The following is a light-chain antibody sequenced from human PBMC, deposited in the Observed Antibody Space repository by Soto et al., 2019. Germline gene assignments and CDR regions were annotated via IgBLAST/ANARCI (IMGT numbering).Light chain of an antibody. CDR1: QSISGTY. CDR3: QQYVSSPQT. J-gene: IGKJ1*01. CDR2: GVS. V-gene: IGKV3-20*01. Sequence: EIVLTQSPGTLSLSPGERATLSCRASQSISGTYLAWYQQQPGQAPRLLIYGVSSRATGIPDRFSGSGSGTDFTLTSSRLEPEDFAEYYCQQYVSSPQTFGQGANVEI.